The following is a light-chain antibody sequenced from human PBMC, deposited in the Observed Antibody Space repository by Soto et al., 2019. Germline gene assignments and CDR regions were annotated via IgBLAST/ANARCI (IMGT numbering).Light chain of an antibody. CDR2: EDS. Sequence: NFMLTQPHSVSESPGKTVTISCTRSSGSIASYYVQWFQQRPGSSPTTVIYEDSQRPSGVPDRFSGSIDSSSNSASLTISGLKTEDEADYYCQSYDNNNHWVFGGGTKLTVL. CDR3: QSYDNNNHWV. V-gene: IGLV6-57*01. CDR1: SGSIASYY. J-gene: IGLJ3*02.